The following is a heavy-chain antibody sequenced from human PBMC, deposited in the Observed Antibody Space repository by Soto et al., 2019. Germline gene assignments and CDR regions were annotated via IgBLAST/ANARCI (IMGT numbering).Heavy chain of an antibody. CDR1: GYTFTSYG. V-gene: IGHV1-18*01. CDR2: TNPYNGDT. Sequence: QVQLVQSGAEVKKPGASVKVSCKASGYTFTSYGISWVRQAPGQGLEWMGWTNPYNGDTRYAQKFQGRVAMTIDTSTSTAHMELRSMTADDTAVYYCAREAPNSNSWYTFGYGGQGTLVTVSS. J-gene: IGHJ4*02. CDR3: AREAPNSNSWYTFGY. D-gene: IGHD6-13*01.